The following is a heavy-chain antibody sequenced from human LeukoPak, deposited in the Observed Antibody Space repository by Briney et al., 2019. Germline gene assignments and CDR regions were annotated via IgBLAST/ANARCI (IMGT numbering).Heavy chain of an antibody. CDR1: GFTFSSYA. CDR2: ISYDGSNK. V-gene: IGHV3-30-3*01. D-gene: IGHD2-2*01. Sequence: GGSLRLSCAASGFTFSSYAMHWVRQAPGKGLEWVAVISYDGSNKYYADSVKGRFTISRDNSKNTLYLQMNSLRAEDTAVYYCARSEDIVVVPAATFDYWGQGTLVTVSS. CDR3: ARSEDIVVVPAATFDY. J-gene: IGHJ4*02.